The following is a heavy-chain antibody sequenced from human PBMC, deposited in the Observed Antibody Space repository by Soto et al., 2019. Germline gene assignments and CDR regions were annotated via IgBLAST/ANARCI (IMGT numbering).Heavy chain of an antibody. V-gene: IGHV1-8*02. Sequence: ASVKVSCKASGGTFSSYTISWVRQAPGQGLEWMGWMNPNSGNTAFAQKFQGRVTMTRDNPISTAYMELSGLRSEDTAVYYCARYPYTSYCSDGSCSYDAFDIWGQGTVVTVSS. J-gene: IGHJ3*02. D-gene: IGHD2-15*01. CDR1: GGTFSSYT. CDR2: MNPNSGNT. CDR3: ARYPYTSYCSDGSCSYDAFDI.